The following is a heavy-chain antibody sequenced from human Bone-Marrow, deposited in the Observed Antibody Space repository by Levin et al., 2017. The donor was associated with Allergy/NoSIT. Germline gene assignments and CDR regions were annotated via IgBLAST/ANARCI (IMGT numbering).Heavy chain of an antibody. Sequence: GGSLRLSCAASGFTFDDYAMHWVRQTPGKGLEWVSGITWNSGRIVYADSVKGRFTISRDNAKNSLYLEMKSLRPEDTALYYCVRVDTDYGMDVWGQGTTVTVSS. CDR2: ITWNSGRI. D-gene: IGHD5-18*01. CDR3: VRVDTDYGMDV. CDR1: GFTFDDYA. J-gene: IGHJ6*02. V-gene: IGHV3-9*01.